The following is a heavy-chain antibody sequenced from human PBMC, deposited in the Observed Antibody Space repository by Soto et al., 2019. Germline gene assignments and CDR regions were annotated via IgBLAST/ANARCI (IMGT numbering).Heavy chain of an antibody. CDR3: ARKGPAPYYYYGMDV. CDR2: ISGYNGNT. CDR1: GYSFTTYG. Sequence: QVQLVQSGGEVKKPGASVKVSCKTSGYSFTTYGISWVRQSPGQGLEWMGWISGYNGNTHYAQKFQGRVSMTTDTSTSTADMELTSLSSDDAAVYYCARKGPAPYYYYGMDVWGQGTTVPVSS. V-gene: IGHV1-18*01. J-gene: IGHJ6*02.